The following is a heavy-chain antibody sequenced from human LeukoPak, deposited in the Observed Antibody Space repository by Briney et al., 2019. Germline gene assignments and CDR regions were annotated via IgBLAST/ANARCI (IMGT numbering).Heavy chain of an antibody. CDR3: AKDAKTWGLLQGFDY. CDR1: GFTVSSNY. V-gene: IGHV3-66*01. CDR2: IYSGGST. D-gene: IGHD1-26*01. J-gene: IGHJ4*02. Sequence: GGSLRLSCAASGFTVSSNYMSWVRQAPGKGLEWVSVIYSGGSTYYADSVKGRFTISRDNSKNTLYLQMSSLRAEDTAVYYCAKDAKTWGLLQGFDYWGQGTLVTVSS.